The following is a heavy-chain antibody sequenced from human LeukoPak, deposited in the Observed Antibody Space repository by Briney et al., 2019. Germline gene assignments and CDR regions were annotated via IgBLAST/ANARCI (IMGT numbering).Heavy chain of an antibody. CDR1: EFTFSTYA. CDR2: ISGNGGIT. CDR3: AKSSGPGGYYYYGMDV. Sequence: PAGGSLRLSCEASEFTFSTYAMHWVRQAPGKGLEWVSGISGNGGITYYADSVRGRFTISRDNSKNTLYLQMNSLRAEDTAVYYCAKSSGPGGYYYYGMDVWGQGTTVTVSS. J-gene: IGHJ6*02. V-gene: IGHV3-23*01. D-gene: IGHD3-22*01.